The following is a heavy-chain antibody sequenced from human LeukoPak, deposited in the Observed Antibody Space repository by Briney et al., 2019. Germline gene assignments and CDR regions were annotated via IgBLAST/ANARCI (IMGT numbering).Heavy chain of an antibody. V-gene: IGHV4-4*07. J-gene: IGHJ5*02. CDR3: ARVTDPRYNWFDP. CDR1: GGSISSYY. Sequence: SETLSLTCTVSGGSISSYYWTWIRQPAGKGPEWIGRIHASGSTNCNPSLKSRVNMTVDTSKNQFSLKLNSVTAADTAVYYCARVTDPRYNWFDPWGQGTLVTVSS. CDR2: IHASGST. D-gene: IGHD2-21*02.